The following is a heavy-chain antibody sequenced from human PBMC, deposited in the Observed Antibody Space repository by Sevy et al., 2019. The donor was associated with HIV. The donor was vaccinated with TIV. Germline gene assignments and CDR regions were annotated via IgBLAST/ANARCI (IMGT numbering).Heavy chain of an antibody. V-gene: IGHV4-59*13. Sequence: LPETLSLTCTVSGGSISSYYWSWIRQPPGKGLEWIGYIYYSGSTNYNPSLKSRVTISVDTSKNQFSLKLSSVTAADTAVYYCARTESSYDSGGYSEAWGQGTLVTVSS. D-gene: IGHD3-22*01. CDR1: GGSISSYY. CDR3: ARTESSYDSGGYSEA. J-gene: IGHJ5*02. CDR2: IYYSGST.